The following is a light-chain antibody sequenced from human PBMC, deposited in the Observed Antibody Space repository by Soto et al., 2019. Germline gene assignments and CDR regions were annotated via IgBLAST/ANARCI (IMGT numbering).Light chain of an antibody. J-gene: IGKJ4*01. CDR3: QQYQSSPVT. CDR2: GVS. V-gene: IGKV3-20*01. Sequence: ELVLTQSPCIPSFSPEERATHCCRASQIINTNYLAWYQQRPGQAPRLLIYGVSTRATGIPDRFGGSGSGTDVTLPITRLEPEDFAVYYCQQYQSSPVTFGGGTKVEIK. CDR1: QIINTNY.